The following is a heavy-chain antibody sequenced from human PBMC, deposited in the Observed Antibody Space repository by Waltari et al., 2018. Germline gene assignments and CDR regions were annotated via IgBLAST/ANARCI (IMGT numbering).Heavy chain of an antibody. J-gene: IGHJ4*02. V-gene: IGHV3-30*02. CDR2: IRYDDTNR. CDR3: AKDLFRTSWYMPYYFES. CDR1: GLTFHTCG. Sequence: QVHLVESGGGVVHPGASLRLSCAASGLTFHTCGMHWVRQSPGKGLEWVAFIRYDDTNRYYADSVKGRFTISRDDSKNTVYLQMNSLRPEDAAVYYCAKDLFRTSWYMPYYFESWGQGTLVTVSS. D-gene: IGHD6-13*01.